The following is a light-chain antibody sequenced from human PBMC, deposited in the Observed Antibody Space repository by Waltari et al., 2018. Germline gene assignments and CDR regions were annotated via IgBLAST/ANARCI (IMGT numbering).Light chain of an antibody. Sequence: QSALTQPRSVSGSPGQSVAISCTGTSSDVGGYNYVSWYQQHPGKAPKSIIYDVTTRPSGFPYRFSGSKSGNTASLTISGLQAEDEADYYCCSYAGSDTYVFGTGTEVTVL. V-gene: IGLV2-11*01. CDR1: SSDVGGYNY. CDR2: DVT. CDR3: CSYAGSDTYV. J-gene: IGLJ1*01.